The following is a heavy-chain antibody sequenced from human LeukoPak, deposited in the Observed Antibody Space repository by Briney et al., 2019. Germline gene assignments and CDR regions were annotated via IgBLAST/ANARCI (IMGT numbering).Heavy chain of an antibody. J-gene: IGHJ4*02. Sequence: SETLSLTCTVSGGSISSGGYYWGWIRQHPGKGLEWIGYIHYSGSTYYSPSLKSRVTISVDTSKNQFSLKLSSVTAADTAVYYCAGSRIGYSDSSGFFDSWGQGTLVTVSS. CDR2: IHYSGST. CDR1: GGSISSGGYY. V-gene: IGHV4-31*03. D-gene: IGHD3-22*01. CDR3: AGSRIGYSDSSGFFDS.